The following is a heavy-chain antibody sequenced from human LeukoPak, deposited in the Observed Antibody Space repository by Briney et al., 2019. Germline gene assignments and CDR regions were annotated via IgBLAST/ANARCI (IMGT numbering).Heavy chain of an antibody. D-gene: IGHD6-6*01. CDR3: ARVPLGRQLVGHNWFDP. J-gene: IGHJ5*02. CDR1: GGSISSSNW. V-gene: IGHV4-4*02. Sequence: SGTLSLTCAVFGGSISSSNWWSWVRQPPGKGLEWIGYIYYSGSTNYNPSLKSRVTISVDTSKNQFSLKLSSVTAADTAVYYCARVPLGRQLVGHNWFDPWGQGTLVTVSS. CDR2: IYYSGST.